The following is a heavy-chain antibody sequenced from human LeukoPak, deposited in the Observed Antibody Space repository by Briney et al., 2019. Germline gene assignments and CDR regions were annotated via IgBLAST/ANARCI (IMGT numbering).Heavy chain of an antibody. D-gene: IGHD3-22*01. CDR2: ISVGGDRT. J-gene: IGHJ4*02. V-gene: IGHV3-23*01. CDR3: AIMHPYYDGNGYWVQ. CDR1: GFTFASYA. Sequence: GGSLRLSCAASGFTFASYAMSWVRQAPGKGLEWVSGISVGGDRTSNADSVKGRFTISRDNPRNTLYLQMNSLRAEDTALYYCAIMHPYYDGNGYWVQWGQGTLVNVSS.